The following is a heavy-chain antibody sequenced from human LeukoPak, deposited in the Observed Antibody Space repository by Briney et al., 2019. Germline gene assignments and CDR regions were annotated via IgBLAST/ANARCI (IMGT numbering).Heavy chain of an antibody. CDR2: ISWNSGSI. Sequence: GGSLRLSCAASGFTFDDYAMHWVRQAPGKGLEWVSGISWNSGSIGHADSVKGRFTISRDNAKTSLYLQMNSLRAEDTALYYCAKASGSYFTDFDYWGQGTLVTVSS. CDR3: AKASGSYFTDFDY. CDR1: GFTFDDYA. D-gene: IGHD1-26*01. V-gene: IGHV3-9*01. J-gene: IGHJ4*02.